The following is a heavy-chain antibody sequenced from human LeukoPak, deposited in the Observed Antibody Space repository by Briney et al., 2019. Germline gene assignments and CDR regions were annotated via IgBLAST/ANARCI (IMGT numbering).Heavy chain of an antibody. CDR3: AREDRVQQLVPFDY. V-gene: IGHV4-39*07. CDR2: IYYSGST. D-gene: IGHD6-13*01. J-gene: IGHJ4*02. CDR1: GGSISSSSYY. Sequence: PSETLSLTCTVSGGSISSSSYYWGWIRQPPGKGLEWIGSIYYSGSTYYNPSLKSRVTIPVDTSKNQFSLKLSSVTAADTAVYYCAREDRVQQLVPFDYWGQGTLVTVSS.